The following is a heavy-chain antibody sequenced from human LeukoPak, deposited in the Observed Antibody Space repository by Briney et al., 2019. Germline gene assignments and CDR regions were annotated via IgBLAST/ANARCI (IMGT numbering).Heavy chain of an antibody. D-gene: IGHD6-13*01. CDR2: IWFDGSIK. CDR3: ASAAGPFDN. V-gene: IGHV3-33*01. J-gene: IGHJ4*02. Sequence: GGSLRLSCAASGLAFSSYGMHWVRQTPGKGPEWVAVIWFDGSIKYYADSVKDRFTISRDNSKNTLYLQMNSLRAEDTAVYYCASAAGPFDNWGQGTLVTVSS. CDR1: GLAFSSYG.